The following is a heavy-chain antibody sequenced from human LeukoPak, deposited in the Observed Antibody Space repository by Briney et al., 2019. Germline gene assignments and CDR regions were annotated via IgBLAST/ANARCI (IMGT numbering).Heavy chain of an antibody. Sequence: GGSLRLSCVASGFRFSNYGMNWVRQAPGKGLEWVSAISGSGGSTYYADSVKGRFTISRDNSKNTLYLQMNSLRAEDTAVYYCAKGDCSGGSCYPLPSWFDPWGQGTLVTVSS. D-gene: IGHD2-15*01. J-gene: IGHJ5*02. V-gene: IGHV3-23*01. CDR2: ISGSGGST. CDR1: GFRFSNYG. CDR3: AKGDCSGGSCYPLPSWFDP.